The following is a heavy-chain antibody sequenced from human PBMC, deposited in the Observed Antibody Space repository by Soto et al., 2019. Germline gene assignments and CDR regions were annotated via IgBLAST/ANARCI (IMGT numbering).Heavy chain of an antibody. Sequence: LRLSCAASGFTFSSYGMHWVRQAPGKGLEWVAVISYDGSNKYYADSVKGRFTISRDNSKNTLYLQMNSLRAEDTAVYYCAKGAMEYYDILTGYYMGFDYWGQGTLVTVSS. D-gene: IGHD3-9*01. CDR1: GFTFSSYG. V-gene: IGHV3-30*18. J-gene: IGHJ4*02. CDR2: ISYDGSNK. CDR3: AKGAMEYYDILTGYYMGFDY.